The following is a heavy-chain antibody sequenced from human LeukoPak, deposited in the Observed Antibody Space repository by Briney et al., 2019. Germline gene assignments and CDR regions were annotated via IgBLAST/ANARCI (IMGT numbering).Heavy chain of an antibody. CDR2: IYYSGST. Sequence: PSETLSLTCTVSGGSISSSSYYWGWIRQPPGKGLEWIGSIYYSGSTYYNPSLKSRVTISVDTSKNQFSLKLSSVTAADTAVYYCARGRAFFDWGQGTLVTVSS. D-gene: IGHD3-3*02. CDR1: GGSISSSSYY. J-gene: IGHJ4*02. V-gene: IGHV4-39*01. CDR3: ARGRAFFD.